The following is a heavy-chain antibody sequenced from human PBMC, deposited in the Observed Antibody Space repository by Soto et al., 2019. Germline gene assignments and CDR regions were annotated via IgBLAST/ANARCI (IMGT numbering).Heavy chain of an antibody. Sequence: SETLSLTCTVSGGSISSGGYYWSWIRQHPGKGLEWIGYIYYSGSTYYNPSLKSRVTISVDTSKNQFSLKLSSVTAADTAVYYCVRGASITMVRGVTGEYFDYWGQGTLVTVSS. D-gene: IGHD3-10*01. CDR1: GGSISSGGYY. CDR3: VRGASITMVRGVTGEYFDY. V-gene: IGHV4-31*03. J-gene: IGHJ4*02. CDR2: IYYSGST.